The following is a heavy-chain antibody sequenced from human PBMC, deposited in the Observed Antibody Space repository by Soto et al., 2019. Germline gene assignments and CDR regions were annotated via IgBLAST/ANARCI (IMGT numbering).Heavy chain of an antibody. CDR3: ARIAQIAGLGH. V-gene: IGHV3-74*01. D-gene: IGHD3-22*01. Sequence: EVQLVESGGGLVQPGGSQRLSCAASGFTFSSYWMHWVRQAPGKGLVWVSRINRDGSSASYVDSVKGRFTVSRDNAKNTLYLQMNSLRAEDTAVYYCARIAQIAGLGHWGQGALVTVSS. CDR1: GFTFSSYW. CDR2: INRDGSSA. J-gene: IGHJ4*02.